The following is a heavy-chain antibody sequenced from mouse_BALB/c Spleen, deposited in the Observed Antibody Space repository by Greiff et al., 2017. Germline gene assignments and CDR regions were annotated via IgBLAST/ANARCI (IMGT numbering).Heavy chain of an antibody. CDR2: IWGDGST. CDR1: GFSLTGYG. D-gene: IGHD2-4*01. Sequence: VMLVESGPGLVAPSQSLSITCTVSGFSLTGYGVNWVRQPPGKGLEWLGMIWGDGSTDYNSALKSRLSISKDNSKSQVFLKMNSLQTDDTARYYCARDRGYDYDGYAMDDWGQGTSVTVSS. V-gene: IGHV2-6-7*01. CDR3: ARDRGYDYDGYAMDD. J-gene: IGHJ4*01.